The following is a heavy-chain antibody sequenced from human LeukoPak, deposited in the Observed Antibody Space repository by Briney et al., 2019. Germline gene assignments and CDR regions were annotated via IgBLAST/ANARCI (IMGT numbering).Heavy chain of an antibody. Sequence: GGSLRLSCAASGSTFSSYGMHWVRQAPGKGLEWVAVISYDGSNKYYVDSVKGRFTISRDNSKNTLYLQMNSLRAEDTAVYYCAKDERGYSGYWGQGTLVTVSS. J-gene: IGHJ4*02. CDR3: AKDERGYSGY. CDR1: GSTFSSYG. V-gene: IGHV3-30*18. CDR2: ISYDGSNK. D-gene: IGHD5-12*01.